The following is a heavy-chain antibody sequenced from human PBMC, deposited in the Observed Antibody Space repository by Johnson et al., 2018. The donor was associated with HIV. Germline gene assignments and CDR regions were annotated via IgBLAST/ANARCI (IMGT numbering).Heavy chain of an antibody. CDR2: IYSGGGT. CDR1: GFTFSSYG. D-gene: IGHD1-14*01. J-gene: IGHJ3*02. V-gene: IGHV3-NL1*01. Sequence: QVQLVESGGGVVQPGGSLRLSCAASGFTFSSYGMHWVRQAPGKGLEWVSVIYSGGGTYYEDSVKGRFTISRDNSKNTLYLQMNSLRPQDTAVYYCARTRHGAFDIWGQGTMVTVSS. CDR3: ARTRHGAFDI.